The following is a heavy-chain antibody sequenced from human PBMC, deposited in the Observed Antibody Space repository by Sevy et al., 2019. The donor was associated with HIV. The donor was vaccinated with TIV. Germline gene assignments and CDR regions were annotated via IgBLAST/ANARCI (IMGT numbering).Heavy chain of an antibody. V-gene: IGHV3-15*01. J-gene: IGHJ4*02. D-gene: IGHD3-10*01. CDR1: GFILKSFW. Sequence: GGSLRLSCEASGFILKSFWIHWIRQAPGKGLEWVGHIKSNSDGGTTDYAAPVEGRFTMSRDDSENRVYLQINNLKADDTAVYYCATAPGTGYWGQGTLVTVSS. CDR2: IKSNSDGGTT. CDR3: ATAPGTGY.